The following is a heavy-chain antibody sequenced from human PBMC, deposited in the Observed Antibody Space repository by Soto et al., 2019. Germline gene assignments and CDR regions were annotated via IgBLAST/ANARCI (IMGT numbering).Heavy chain of an antibody. D-gene: IGHD3-16*01. CDR1: GASISSYH. V-gene: IGHV4-59*01. Sequence: SETLSLTCTVSGASISSYHWSWIRQSPGKGLERIGYIYYYGSANYNPSLKSRVTISVDTSKNQVSLRLTSVTAADTGVYYCAAAVPAEYVFPYYYMDVWGKGTTVT. CDR2: IYYYGSA. J-gene: IGHJ6*03. CDR3: AAAVPAEYVFPYYYMDV.